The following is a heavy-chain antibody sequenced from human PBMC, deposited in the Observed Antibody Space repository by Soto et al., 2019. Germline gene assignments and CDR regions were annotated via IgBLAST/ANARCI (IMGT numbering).Heavy chain of an antibody. J-gene: IGHJ4*02. Sequence: SETLSLTCTVSGASVSSGNYYWSWIRQPPGKGLEWIGDIYYSGSTNYNPSLKSRVTISVETSKNQFSLKLSSVTAADTAVYYCASSGLRIPSDRSSTSLGPFDYWGQGTLVTVSS. D-gene: IGHD2-2*01. V-gene: IGHV4-61*01. CDR2: IYYSGST. CDR1: GASVSSGNYY. CDR3: ASSGLRIPSDRSSTSLGPFDY.